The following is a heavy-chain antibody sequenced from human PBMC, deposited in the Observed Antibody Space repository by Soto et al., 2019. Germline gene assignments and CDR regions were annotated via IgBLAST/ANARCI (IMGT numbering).Heavy chain of an antibody. J-gene: IGHJ4*02. Sequence: PAGCLRLSCASSGFTFSSYAMILASQAPGKGLEWVSAISGSGGSTYYADSVKGRFTISRDDSKNTLYLQMNSLRAEDTAVYYCAPRTKDSSLDYWGQGTLVTVSS. CDR2: ISGSGGST. CDR1: GFTFSSYA. D-gene: IGHD6-6*01. V-gene: IGHV3-23*01. CDR3: APRTKDSSLDY.